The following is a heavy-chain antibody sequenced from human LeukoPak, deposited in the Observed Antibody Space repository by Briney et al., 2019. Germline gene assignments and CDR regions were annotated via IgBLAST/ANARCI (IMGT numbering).Heavy chain of an antibody. J-gene: IGHJ4*02. CDR3: ARNYNGSGSYVPRFDY. CDR1: GGSISTYS. V-gene: IGHV3-53*01. Sequence: ETLSLTCTVSGGSISTYSWSWVRQAPGKGLEWVSIIYSGGSTDYADSVKGRFTISRDDSKNTLYLQMNSLRAEDTAVYYCARNYNGSGSYVPRFDYWGQGTLVTVSS. CDR2: IYSGGST. D-gene: IGHD3-10*01.